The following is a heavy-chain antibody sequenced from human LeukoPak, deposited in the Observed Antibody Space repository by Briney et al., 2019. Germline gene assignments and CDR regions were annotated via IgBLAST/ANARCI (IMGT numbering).Heavy chain of an antibody. J-gene: IGHJ3*02. CDR1: GGSFSGYY. CDR3: ARRVIRTHLVGATTRSGAFDI. D-gene: IGHD1-26*01. CDR2: INHSGST. Sequence: PSETLSLTCAVYGGSFSGYYWSWIRQPPGKGLEWIGEINHSGSTSYNPSLKSRVTISVDTSKNQFSLKLSSVTAADTAVYYCARRVIRTHLVGATTRSGAFDIWGQGTMVTVSS. V-gene: IGHV4-34*01.